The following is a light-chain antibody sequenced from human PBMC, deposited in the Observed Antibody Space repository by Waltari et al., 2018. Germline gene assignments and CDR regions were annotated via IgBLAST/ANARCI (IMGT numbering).Light chain of an antibody. V-gene: IGLV2-14*01. Sequence: QSALTQPASVSGSPGQSITISCTGTSSDVGANKYVSWYQHPPGKVPKRLISETINRPSGSSNRFSVPKSGNTASLTITGIQAEDEADYYCNSYTSTTTWVFGGGTKLTVL. CDR3: NSYTSTTTWV. CDR2: ETI. J-gene: IGLJ3*02. CDR1: SSDVGANKY.